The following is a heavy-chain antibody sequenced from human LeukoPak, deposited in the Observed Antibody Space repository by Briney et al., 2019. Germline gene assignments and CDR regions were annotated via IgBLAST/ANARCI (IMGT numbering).Heavy chain of an antibody. CDR3: ARAYCSSTSCYISGGSYYGMDV. J-gene: IGHJ6*02. CDR2: ISYDGSNK. D-gene: IGHD2-2*02. V-gene: IGHV3-30-3*01. Sequence: PGGSLRLSCAASGFTFSSYAMHWVRQAPGKGLEWVAVISYDGSNKYYADSVKGRFTISRDNSKNTLYLQMNSLRAEDTAVYYCARAYCSSTSCYISGGSYYGMDVWGQGTTVTVSS. CDR1: GFTFSSYA.